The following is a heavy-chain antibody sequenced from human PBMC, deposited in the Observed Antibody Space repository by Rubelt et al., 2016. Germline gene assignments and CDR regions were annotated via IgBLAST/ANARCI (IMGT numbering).Heavy chain of an antibody. D-gene: IGHD2/OR15-2a*01. CDR3: VRDEYGVGGDP. J-gene: IGHJ5*02. V-gene: IGHV3-48*03. Sequence: EVQLVESGGGLVQPGGSLRLSCAASGFSFNIYEMHWVRQAPGKGLEWVSYITASGGARYYADAVKGRFTVSRDNAKNLRYLQMNNVTDDDTALYYCVRDEYGVGGDPWGQGTLVTVSS. CDR2: ITASGGAR. CDR1: GFSFNIYE.